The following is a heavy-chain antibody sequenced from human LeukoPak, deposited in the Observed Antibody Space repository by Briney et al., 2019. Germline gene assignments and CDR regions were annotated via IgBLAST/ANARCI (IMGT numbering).Heavy chain of an antibody. CDR3: ARGGYYGSGRYYFDS. CDR2: VNGASDYI. D-gene: IGHD3-3*01. CDR1: GFNFSDYS. Sequence: PGGSLRLSCAASGFNFSDYSMTWVRQAPGKGLEWVSSVNGASDYIYYADSVKGRFTIARDNAKNSVYLQMHSLRTEDTAVYYCARGGYYGSGRYYFDSWGQGTLVTVSS. J-gene: IGHJ4*02. V-gene: IGHV3-21*01.